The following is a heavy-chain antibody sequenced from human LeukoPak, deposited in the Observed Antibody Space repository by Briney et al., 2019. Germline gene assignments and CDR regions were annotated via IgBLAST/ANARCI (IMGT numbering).Heavy chain of an antibody. V-gene: IGHV4-59*01. D-gene: IGHD6-13*01. CDR2: IYYSGST. CDR1: GGSTSSYY. Sequence: SETLSLTCTVSGGSTSSYYWSWIRQPPGKGLEWIGYIYYSGSTNYNPSLKSRVTISVDTSKNQFSLKLSSVTAADTAVYYCAREYGIAAAGRYYYYGMDVWGQGTTVTVSS. J-gene: IGHJ6*02. CDR3: AREYGIAAAGRYYYYGMDV.